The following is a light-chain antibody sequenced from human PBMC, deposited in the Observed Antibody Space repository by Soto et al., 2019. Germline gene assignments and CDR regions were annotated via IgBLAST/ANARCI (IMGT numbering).Light chain of an antibody. J-gene: IGKJ1*01. V-gene: IGKV1-5*01. CDR3: QPFDIFFWT. CDR1: QSIDNW. CDR2: DAS. Sequence: DIQMTQSPSTLSASVGDRVTITCRASQSIDNWLAWYQQKPGKAPKLLIYDASRLESGVPSRFSGSGSGTHFNLTITGLQPDDFATYCCQPFDIFFWTFGPGTRVEIK.